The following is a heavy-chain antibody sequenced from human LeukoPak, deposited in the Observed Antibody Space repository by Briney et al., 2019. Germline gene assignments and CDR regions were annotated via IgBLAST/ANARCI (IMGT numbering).Heavy chain of an antibody. Sequence: GGSLRLSCAASGFTFSSYGMHWVRQAPGKGLEWVAFIRYDGSNKYYADSVKGRFTISRDNSKNTLYLQMNSLRAEDTAVYYCAKDYRLWYGYSGYDAFDYWGQGTLVTVSS. CDR2: IRYDGSNK. J-gene: IGHJ4*02. D-gene: IGHD5-12*01. CDR1: GFTFSSYG. CDR3: AKDYRLWYGYSGYDAFDY. V-gene: IGHV3-30*02.